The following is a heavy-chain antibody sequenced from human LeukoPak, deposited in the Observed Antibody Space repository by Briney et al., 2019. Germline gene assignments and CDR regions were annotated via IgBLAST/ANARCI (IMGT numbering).Heavy chain of an antibody. Sequence: GGSLRLSCAASGFTFSNYGMNWVRQAPGKGLEWVSRISGTGGTTFYADSVKGRFTISRDNSKNTLYLQMNSLRAEDTAVYYCAKYPVVIPAAGNWFDPWGQGTLVTVSS. CDR1: GFTFSNYG. V-gene: IGHV3-23*01. CDR3: AKYPVVIPAAGNWFDP. J-gene: IGHJ5*02. D-gene: IGHD2-2*01. CDR2: ISGTGGTT.